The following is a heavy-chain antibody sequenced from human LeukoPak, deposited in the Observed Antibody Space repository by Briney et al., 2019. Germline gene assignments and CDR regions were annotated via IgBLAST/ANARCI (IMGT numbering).Heavy chain of an antibody. CDR2: LSANGATT. J-gene: IGHJ4*02. V-gene: IGHV3-23*01. CDR3: ANGKPEYSGHWPRGTV. D-gene: IGHD5-12*01. CDR1: GFTFSNYA. Sequence: PGGSLRLSCAASGFTFSNYAMMWVRQAPGKGLEWVSALSANGATTYYADSVKGRFTISRDRSKKTLYLQMNSLRVEDTAVYYCANGKPEYSGHWPRGTVWGQGALVTVSS.